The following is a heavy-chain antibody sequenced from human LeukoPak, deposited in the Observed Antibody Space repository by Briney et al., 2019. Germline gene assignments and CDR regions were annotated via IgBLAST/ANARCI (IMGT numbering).Heavy chain of an antibody. CDR3: ARQRSITRGAPFDY. CDR1: GGSISSYY. D-gene: IGHD1-14*01. CDR2: IYYSGSA. V-gene: IGHV4-59*08. J-gene: IGHJ4*02. Sequence: SETLSLTCTVSGGSISSYYWSWIRQPPGKGLEWIGYIYYSGSANYNPSLKSRVTISVDTSKNQFSPKLSSVTAADTAVYYCARQRSITRGAPFDYWGQGTLVTVSS.